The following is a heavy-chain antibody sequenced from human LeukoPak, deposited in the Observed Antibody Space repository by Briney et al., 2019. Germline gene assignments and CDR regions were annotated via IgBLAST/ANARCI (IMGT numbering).Heavy chain of an antibody. D-gene: IGHD1-26*01. CDR3: AKGGAGYLDY. J-gene: IGHJ4*02. CDR2: INSGDSGT. CDR1: GFTISSSG. V-gene: IGHV3-23*01. Sequence: GGSLRLSCAASGFTISSSGMNWVRQAPGKGLEWVSGINSGDSGTFYADSVKGRFTISRDNSKNTVYLQLNSLRADDSAVYYCAKGGAGYLDYWGQGTLVTVSS.